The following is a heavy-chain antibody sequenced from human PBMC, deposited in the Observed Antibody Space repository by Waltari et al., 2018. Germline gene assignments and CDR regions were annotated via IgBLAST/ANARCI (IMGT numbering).Heavy chain of an antibody. V-gene: IGHV4-59*01. CDR2: IYYSGST. J-gene: IGHJ4*02. D-gene: IGHD5-18*01. Sequence: QVQLQESGPGLVKPSETLSLTCTVPCGSSSSYYGSWIRPPPGKGLEWIGYIYYSGSTNYNPSLKSRVTISVDTSKNQFSLKLSSVTAADTAVYYCAREWNSYGYLYFDYWGQGTLVTVSS. CDR1: CGSSSSYY. CDR3: AREWNSYGYLYFDY.